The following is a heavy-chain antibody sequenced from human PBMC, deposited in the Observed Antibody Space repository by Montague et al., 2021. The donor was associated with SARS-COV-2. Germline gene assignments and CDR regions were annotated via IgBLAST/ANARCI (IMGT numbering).Heavy chain of an antibody. J-gene: IGHJ4*02. CDR2: IYDSGST. V-gene: IGHV4-59*02. CDR3: ARENTVTTFGGPYYIDS. D-gene: IGHD4-17*01. Sequence: SETLSLSCIVSGSSVRSYYWSWIRQPPGKGLEWIGYIYDSGSTNYNPSRKSRVTISVDTSKNQFSLKLSSVTAADTAVYYCARENTVTTFGGPYYIDSWGQGTLVTVSA. CDR1: GSSVRSYY.